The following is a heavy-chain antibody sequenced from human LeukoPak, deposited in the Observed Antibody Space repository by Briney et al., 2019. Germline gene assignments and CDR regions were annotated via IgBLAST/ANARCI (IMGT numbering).Heavy chain of an antibody. CDR3: AREKSADAFDI. Sequence: PSETLSLTCTVSGGSINPYPWTWIRQPPGRGLEWIASIYHSGSTNYNPSLKSRSTLSVDTSRNQFSLKLSSVTAADTAVYYCAREKSADAFDIWGQGTMVTVSS. V-gene: IGHV4-59*01. J-gene: IGHJ3*02. CDR2: IYHSGST. CDR1: GGSINPYP.